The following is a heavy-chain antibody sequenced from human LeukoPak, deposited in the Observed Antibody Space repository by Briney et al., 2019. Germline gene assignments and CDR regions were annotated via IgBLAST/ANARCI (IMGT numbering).Heavy chain of an antibody. D-gene: IGHD2-21*01. Sequence: ASVKVSCKTSGYSFTDYYMHWVRQAPGQGLEWMGWINPNSGGTSAAQKFQGRVTMTRDTSITTVYVEVSWLTSDDTAIYYCARADRLHGGPYLIGPWGQGTLVTVSS. CDR1: GYSFTDYY. CDR3: ARADRLHGGPYLIGP. V-gene: IGHV1-2*02. J-gene: IGHJ5*02. CDR2: INPNSGGT.